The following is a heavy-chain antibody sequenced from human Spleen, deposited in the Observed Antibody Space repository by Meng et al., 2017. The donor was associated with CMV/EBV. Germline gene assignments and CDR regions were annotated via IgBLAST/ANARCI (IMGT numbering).Heavy chain of an antibody. V-gene: IGHV4-39*02. J-gene: IGHJ4*02. D-gene: IGHD2-2*01. CDR3: AREAGGYCSSTSCYPADY. CDR1: GGSISSSSYY. CDR2: IYYSGST. Sequence: SETLSLTCTVSGGSISSSSYYWGWIRQPPGKGLEWIGSIYYSGSTYYNPSLKSRVTISVDTSKNQFSLKLSPVTAADTAVYYCAREAGGYCSSTSCYPADYWGQGTLVTVSS.